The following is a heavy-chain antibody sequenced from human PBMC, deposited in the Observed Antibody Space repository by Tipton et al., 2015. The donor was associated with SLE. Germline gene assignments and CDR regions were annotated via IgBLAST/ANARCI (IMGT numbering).Heavy chain of an antibody. J-gene: IGHJ4*02. Sequence: SLRLSCAASGFTFSSYAMSWVRQAPGKGLEWVAFIRYDGSNKYYADSVKGRFTISRDNSKNTLYLQMNSLRAEDTAVYYCAKALLPFYYFDYWGQGTLVTVSS. CDR2: IRYDGSNK. V-gene: IGHV3-30*02. CDR1: GFTFSSYA. CDR3: AKALLPFYYFDY. D-gene: IGHD3-22*01.